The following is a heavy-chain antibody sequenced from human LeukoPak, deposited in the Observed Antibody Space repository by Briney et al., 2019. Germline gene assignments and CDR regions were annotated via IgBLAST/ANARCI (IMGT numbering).Heavy chain of an antibody. J-gene: IGHJ4*02. D-gene: IGHD3-10*01. CDR2: IYYGGST. CDR1: GGSISSSDYY. Sequence: SETLSLTCTVSGGSISSSDYYWSWIRQPPGKGLEWIGYIYYGGSTYYTPSLKSRATISVDTSRNQFSLKLSSVTAADTAVYYCARGHGDYYGSGSYYNYWGQGTLVTVSS. V-gene: IGHV4-30-4*08. CDR3: ARGHGDYYGSGSYYNY.